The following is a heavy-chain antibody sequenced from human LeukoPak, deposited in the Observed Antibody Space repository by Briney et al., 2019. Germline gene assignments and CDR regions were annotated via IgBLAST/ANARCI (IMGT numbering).Heavy chain of an antibody. CDR1: GFTFSSYG. CDR2: IRYDGSNK. D-gene: IGHD3-22*01. CDR3: ARFTMIALGNAFDI. V-gene: IGHV3-30*02. J-gene: IGHJ3*02. Sequence: GGSLRLSCAASGFTFSSYGMHWVRQAPGKGLEWVAFIRYDGSNKYYADSVKGRFTISRDNAKNSLYLQMNSLRAEDTAVYYCARFTMIALGNAFDIWGQGTMVTVSS.